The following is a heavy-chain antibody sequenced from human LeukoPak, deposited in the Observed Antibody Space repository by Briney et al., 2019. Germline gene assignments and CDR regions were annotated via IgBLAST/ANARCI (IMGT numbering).Heavy chain of an antibody. CDR1: GFTFSSYA. CDR3: AKEREIGTTDP. Sequence: GGSLRLSCAASGFTFSSYAMHWVRQAPGKGLEWVAVISYDGSNKYYADSVKGRFTISRDNSKNTLYLQMNSLRAEDTAVYYCAKEREIGTTDPWGQGTLVTVSS. D-gene: IGHD1-7*01. CDR2: ISYDGSNK. V-gene: IGHV3-30-3*01. J-gene: IGHJ5*02.